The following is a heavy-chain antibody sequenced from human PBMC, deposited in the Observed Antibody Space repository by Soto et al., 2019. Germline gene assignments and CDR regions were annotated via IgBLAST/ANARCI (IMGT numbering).Heavy chain of an antibody. CDR3: AKGEYSSSSPTFDP. J-gene: IGHJ5*02. Sequence: GGSLRLSCAASGFTFDDYAMHWVRQEPGKGLEWVSGISWNSGSIGYADSVKGRFTISRDNAKNSLYLQMNSLRAEDTALYYCAKGEYSSSSPTFDPWGQGTLVTVSS. CDR2: ISWNSGSI. V-gene: IGHV3-9*01. CDR1: GFTFDDYA. D-gene: IGHD6-6*01.